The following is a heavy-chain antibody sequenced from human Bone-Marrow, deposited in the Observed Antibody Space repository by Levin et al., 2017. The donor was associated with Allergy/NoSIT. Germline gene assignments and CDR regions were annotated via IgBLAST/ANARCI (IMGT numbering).Heavy chain of an antibody. D-gene: IGHD3-10*01. CDR2: IYSSGNV. CDR1: GFSVSSNI. V-gene: IGHV3-53*01. J-gene: IGHJ4*02. Sequence: GGSLRLSCAASGFSVSSNIMSWVRQAPGKGLEWVSLIYSSGNVHYADSVKGRFTISRDNSKNTVYLQINGLRAEDTAVYYCARDRGGEHGDYFDSWGQGTLVTVSS. CDR3: ARDRGGEHGDYFDS.